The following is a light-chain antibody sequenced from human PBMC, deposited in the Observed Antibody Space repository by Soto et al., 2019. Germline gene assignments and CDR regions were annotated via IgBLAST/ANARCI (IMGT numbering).Light chain of an antibody. CDR3: HQYNGWPRT. CDR1: QNISRS. J-gene: IGKJ1*01. V-gene: IGKV3-15*01. Sequence: TQSPPTLSASVVERATLSCRASQNISRSLAWYQQKPCQGPSRLIYGTSTRAGGVPARFSGGGSGKEFTITITSLQYEDFVVYYYHQYNGWPRTFGQGTKVDI. CDR2: GTS.